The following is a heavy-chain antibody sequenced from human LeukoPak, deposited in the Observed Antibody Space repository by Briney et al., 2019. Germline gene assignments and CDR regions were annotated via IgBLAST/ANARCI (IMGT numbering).Heavy chain of an antibody. V-gene: IGHV4-59*01. CDR3: ARVGSSTNGEIDY. J-gene: IGHJ4*02. D-gene: IGHD2-2*01. Sequence: SETLSLTCTVSGGSISSYYWSWIRQPPGKGLEWIGYIHYSGSTNYNPSLKSRVTISVDTSKNQFSLKLSSVTAADTAVYYCARVGSSTNGEIDYWGQGTLVTVSS. CDR1: GGSISSYY. CDR2: IHYSGST.